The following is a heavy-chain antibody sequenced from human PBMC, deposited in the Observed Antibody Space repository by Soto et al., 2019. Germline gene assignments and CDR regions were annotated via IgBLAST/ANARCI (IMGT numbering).Heavy chain of an antibody. Sequence: ASVKVSCKASGYTFTDYDINWVRQASGQGLEYMGWMSPESGNTGYAPQFQGRVTMTRNTSISTAYMELSSLRSEDTAVYYCEVTTGYWGQGTKVTV. D-gene: IGHD2-21*02. CDR2: MSPESGNT. V-gene: IGHV1-8*01. CDR3: EVTTGY. J-gene: IGHJ4*02. CDR1: GYTFTDYD.